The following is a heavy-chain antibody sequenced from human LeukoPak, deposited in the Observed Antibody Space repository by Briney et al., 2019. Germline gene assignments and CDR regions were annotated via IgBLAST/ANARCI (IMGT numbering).Heavy chain of an antibody. CDR3: ATAPPINSGSYSFDY. V-gene: IGHV1-24*01. Sequence: ASVKVSCKVSGYTLTELSMHWVRQAPGKGLEWMGGFDPEDGETIYAQKFQGRVTMTEDTSTDTAYMELSSLRSEDTAVYYCATAPPINSGSYSFDYWGQGTLVTVSS. CDR2: FDPEDGET. CDR1: GYTLTELS. J-gene: IGHJ4*02. D-gene: IGHD1-26*01.